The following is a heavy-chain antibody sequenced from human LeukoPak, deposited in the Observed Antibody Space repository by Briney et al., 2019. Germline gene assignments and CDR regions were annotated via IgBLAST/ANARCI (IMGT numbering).Heavy chain of an antibody. CDR1: GFTFSSYG. Sequence: PGGSLRLSCAASGFTFSSYGMNWVRQAPGKGLEWISYISSGSSTIYYADSVKGRFTISRDNAKNSLCLQMNSLRAEDTAVYYCARWTRVGAIAPYYHGMDVWGQGTTVTVSS. D-gene: IGHD1-26*01. CDR2: ISSGSSTI. J-gene: IGHJ6*02. V-gene: IGHV3-48*04. CDR3: ARWTRVGAIAPYYHGMDV.